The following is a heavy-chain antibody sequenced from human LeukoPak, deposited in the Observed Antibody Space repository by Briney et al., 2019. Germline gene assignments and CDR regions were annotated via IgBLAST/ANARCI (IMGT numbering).Heavy chain of an antibody. D-gene: IGHD4-17*01. V-gene: IGHV1-69*04. CDR3: ASPTVTYYYYGMDV. J-gene: IGHJ6*02. CDR1: GGTFSSYA. CDR2: IIPILGIA. Sequence: SVKVSCKASGGTFSSYAISWVRQAPGQGLEWMGRIIPILGIATYAQKFQGRVTITADKSTSTAYMELSSLRSEDTAVYYCASPTVTYYYYGMDVWGQGTTVTVSS.